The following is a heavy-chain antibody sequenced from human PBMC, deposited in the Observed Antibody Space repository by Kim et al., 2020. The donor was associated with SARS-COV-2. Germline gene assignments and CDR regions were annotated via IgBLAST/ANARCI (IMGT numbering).Heavy chain of an antibody. J-gene: IGHJ4*02. Sequence: TYYPGSVKGRFTISRENAKNSLYLQMNSLRAGDTAVYYCAREAFLGGFDYWGQGTLVTVSS. D-gene: IGHD3-16*01. V-gene: IGHV3-13*01. CDR2: T. CDR3: AREAFLGGFDY.